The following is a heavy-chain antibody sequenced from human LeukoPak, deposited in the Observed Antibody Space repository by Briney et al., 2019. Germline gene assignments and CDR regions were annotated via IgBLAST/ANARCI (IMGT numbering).Heavy chain of an antibody. CDR1: GFTFSSYA. CDR2: ISDSGGST. D-gene: IGHD6-13*01. J-gene: IGHJ4*02. Sequence: GGSLGLSCAASGFTFSSYAVSRVRQAPGKGLAWVSAISDSGGSTQYADSVKGRFIISRDNSKNTLYLQMNSLRVEDTAVYYCAKGSSNWRDYYYFDYWGQGTLVTVSS. V-gene: IGHV3-23*01. CDR3: AKGSSNWRDYYYFDY.